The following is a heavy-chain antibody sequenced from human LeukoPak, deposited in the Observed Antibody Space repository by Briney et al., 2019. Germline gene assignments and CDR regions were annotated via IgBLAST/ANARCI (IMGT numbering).Heavy chain of an antibody. V-gene: IGHV3-11*01. CDR3: ARARYYYGSGSPYTDY. D-gene: IGHD3-10*01. J-gene: IGHJ4*02. CDR2: ITNSGHTM. Sequence: GGSLRLSCAASGFTFSDYFMSWIRQAPGKGLEWVSYITNSGHTMYYADSVKGRFTTSRDNAKNSLYLQMSSLRAEDTAVYYCARARYYYGSGSPYTDYWGQGALVTVSS. CDR1: GFTFSDYF.